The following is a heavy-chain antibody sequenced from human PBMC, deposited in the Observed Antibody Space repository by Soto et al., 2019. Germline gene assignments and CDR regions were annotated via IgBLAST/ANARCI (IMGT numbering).Heavy chain of an antibody. V-gene: IGHV1-18*04. CDR3: ARAKYYYDSSGYYYEVAHFDY. D-gene: IGHD3-22*01. CDR1: GYTFTSYG. Sequence: ASVKVSCKASGYTFTSYGISWVRQAPGQGLEWMGWISAYNGNTNYAQKLQGRVTMTTDTSTSTAYMELRSLRSEDTAVYYCARAKYYYDSSGYYYEVAHFDYWGQGTLVTVSS. J-gene: IGHJ4*02. CDR2: ISAYNGNT.